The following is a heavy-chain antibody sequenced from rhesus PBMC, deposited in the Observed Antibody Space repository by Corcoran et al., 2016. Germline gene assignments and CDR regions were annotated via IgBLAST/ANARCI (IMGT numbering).Heavy chain of an antibody. CDR3: ARYVSGYYVDY. V-gene: IGHV3S22*01. CDR2: IKNNAYGGTA. J-gene: IGHJ4*01. D-gene: IGHD3-28*01. CDR1: GFTFSDYY. Sequence: EVQLVESGGGLVQPGGSLRLSCAASGFTFSDYYMSWVRQAPGKGPEGVGFIKNNAYGGTAEYAASGKGIFTISRDDSKSIASLQMNSLKTEDTAVYYCARYVSGYYVDYWGQGVLVTVSS.